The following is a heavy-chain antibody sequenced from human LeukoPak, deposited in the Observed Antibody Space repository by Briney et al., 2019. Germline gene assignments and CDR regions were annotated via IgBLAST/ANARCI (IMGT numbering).Heavy chain of an antibody. CDR2: ISGGGGST. J-gene: IGHJ4*02. V-gene: IGHV3-23*01. CDR3: AKYGDTQTHTYGGNSNYFDY. D-gene: IGHD4-23*01. Sequence: GGSLRLSCAASGFTFSSYAMSWVRQAPGKGLEWVSAISGGGGSTYYADSVKGRFTISRDNSKNTLYLQMNSLRAEDTAVYYCAKYGDTQTHTYGGNSNYFDYWGQGPLVTVSS. CDR1: GFTFSSYA.